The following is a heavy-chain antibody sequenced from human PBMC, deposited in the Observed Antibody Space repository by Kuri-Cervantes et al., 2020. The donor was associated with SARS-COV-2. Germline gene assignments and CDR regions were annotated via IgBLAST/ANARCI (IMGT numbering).Heavy chain of an antibody. V-gene: IGHV3-21*01. CDR2: IGPSNTYI. Sequence: GESLKISCTASGFTFNTYNMKWVRQAPGKGLEWVSGIGPSNTYIYYADSVKGRFIISRDNAKNSLYLQMNSLRAEDTAVYYCARDMYLMGPVATISAFDYWGQGTLVTVSS. D-gene: IGHD5-12*01. CDR3: ARDMYLMGPVATISAFDY. J-gene: IGHJ4*02. CDR1: GFTFNTYN.